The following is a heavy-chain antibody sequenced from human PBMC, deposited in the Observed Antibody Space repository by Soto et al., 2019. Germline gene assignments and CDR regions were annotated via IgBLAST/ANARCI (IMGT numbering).Heavy chain of an antibody. CDR3: ARAPKVSGSSQTRPDF. V-gene: IGHV4-34*01. Sequence: SETLSLTCSIYSGSFSGYYCSWIRQPPGKGLEWIGEISQSGNTNYSPSLKSRVSISIDTSKKQFSLNLASVSAADTAVYYCARAPKVSGSSQTRPDFWGQGTLVTVSS. CDR2: ISQSGNT. CDR1: SGSFSGYY. D-gene: IGHD6-6*01. J-gene: IGHJ4*02.